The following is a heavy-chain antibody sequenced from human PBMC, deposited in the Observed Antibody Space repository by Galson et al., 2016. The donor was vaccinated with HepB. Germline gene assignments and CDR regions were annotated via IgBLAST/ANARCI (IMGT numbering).Heavy chain of an antibody. CDR3: AKISLVGYNSGWGGSFDI. CDR2: SRGSGTGT. D-gene: IGHD6-19*01. Sequence: SLRLSCEASGVSIRIYSMNWVRQAPGKGLESVSASRGSGTGTSYTDYVKGRFTISRHNSKNTLYLQIHSLGAKYAALYYCAKISLVGYNSGWGGSFDIWGRGTMVTVSS. CDR1: GVSIRIYS. V-gene: IGHV3-23*01. J-gene: IGHJ3*02.